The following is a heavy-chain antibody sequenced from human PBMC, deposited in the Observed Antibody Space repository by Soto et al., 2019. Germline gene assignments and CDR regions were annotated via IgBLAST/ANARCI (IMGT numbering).Heavy chain of an antibody. D-gene: IGHD3-10*01. CDR3: ARHFPPLHSGIHYFDL. V-gene: IGHV4-59*08. CDR1: NDSISPYY. J-gene: IGHJ4*02. CDR2: IYYSAST. Sequence: QVQLQESGPGRVKPSETLSLTCTVSNDSISPYYWSWIRQPPGKGLEWIGFIYYSASTTYNPSLKSRVTISVATYKNQFSQKLTSVTAAETTRYSCARHFPPLHSGIHYFDLGGQGTLVTVSS.